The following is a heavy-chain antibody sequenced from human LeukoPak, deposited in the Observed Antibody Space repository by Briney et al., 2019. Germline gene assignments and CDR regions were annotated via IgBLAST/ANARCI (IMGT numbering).Heavy chain of an antibody. J-gene: IGHJ5*02. CDR3: ARGTTVTIWFDP. CDR2: IYYSGST. D-gene: IGHD4-17*01. CDR1: GGSISSYY. V-gene: IGHV4-59*01. Sequence: PSGTLSLTCTVSGGSISSYYWSWIRQPPGKGLEWIGYIYYSGSTNYNPSLKSRVTISVDTSKNQFSLKLSSVTAADTAVYYCARGTTVTIWFDPWGQGTLVTVSS.